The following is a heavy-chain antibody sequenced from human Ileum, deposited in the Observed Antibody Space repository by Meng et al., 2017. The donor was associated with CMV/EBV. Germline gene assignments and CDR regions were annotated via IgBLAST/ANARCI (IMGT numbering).Heavy chain of an antibody. D-gene: IGHD3-3*01. CDR2: IYCSGST. CDR1: GGSVSSGSYC. Sequence: SGGSVSSGSYCWGWIRQRPGQGLEWIGYIYCSGSTNYNPSLKSRVTISVDTSKNQFSLKLSSVTAADTAAYYCARVITIFGVVIFDYWGQGTLVTVSS. J-gene: IGHJ4*02. V-gene: IGHV4-61*01. CDR3: ARVITIFGVVIFDY.